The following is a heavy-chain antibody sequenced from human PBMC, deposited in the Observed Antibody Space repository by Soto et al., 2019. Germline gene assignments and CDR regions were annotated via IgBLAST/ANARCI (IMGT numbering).Heavy chain of an antibody. CDR2: IYHSGST. V-gene: IGHV4-4*02. CDR1: GGSISSSNW. Sequence: PSETLSLTCTVSGGSISSSNWWSWVRQPPGKGLEWIGEIYHSGSTNYNPSLKSRVTISVDKSRNQFSLKLSSVTSADTSVYYCAREDLYYYDSSGYYSIWGQGTLVTAPQ. J-gene: IGHJ4*02. D-gene: IGHD3-22*01. CDR3: AREDLYYYDSSGYYSI.